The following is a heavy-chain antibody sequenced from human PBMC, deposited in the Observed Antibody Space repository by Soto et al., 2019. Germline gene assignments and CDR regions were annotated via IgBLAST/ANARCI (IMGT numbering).Heavy chain of an antibody. Sequence: SETLSLTCAVSGGSISSGGYSWSWIXQPPGKGLEWIGYIYHSGSTYYNPSLKSRVTISVDRSKNQFSLKLSSVTAADTAVYYCARGFSSSGLTYYYYYGMDVWGQGTTVTVSS. CDR1: GGSISSGGYS. CDR2: IYHSGST. D-gene: IGHD6-6*01. J-gene: IGHJ6*02. CDR3: ARGFSSSGLTYYYYYGMDV. V-gene: IGHV4-30-2*01.